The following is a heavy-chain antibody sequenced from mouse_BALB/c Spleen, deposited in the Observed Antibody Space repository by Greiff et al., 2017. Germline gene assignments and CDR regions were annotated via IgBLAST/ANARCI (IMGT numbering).Heavy chain of an antibody. Sequence: QVQLQQSGPELVKPGASVKISCKASGYAFSSSWMNWVKQRPGQGLEWIGRIYPGDGDTNYNGKFKGKATLTADKSSSTAYMQLSSLTSVDSAVYFCARAASYAMDYWGQGTSVTVSS. CDR3: ARAASYAMDY. D-gene: IGHD1-2*01. V-gene: IGHV1-82*01. CDR2: IYPGDGDT. J-gene: IGHJ4*01. CDR1: GYAFSSSW.